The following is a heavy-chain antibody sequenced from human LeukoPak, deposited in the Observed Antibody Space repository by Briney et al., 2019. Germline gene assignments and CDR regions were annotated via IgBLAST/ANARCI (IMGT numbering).Heavy chain of an antibody. J-gene: IGHJ5*02. D-gene: IGHD6-6*01. CDR3: ARVKGSNWFDP. Sequence: SETLSLTCTVSGGSISSYYWSWIRQPPGKGLEWIGYIYTSESTYYNPSLKSRVTISLDTSKNQFSLRLNSVTAADTAVYYCARVKGSNWFDPWGQGTLVTVSS. CDR2: IYTSEST. V-gene: IGHV4-4*08. CDR1: GGSISSYY.